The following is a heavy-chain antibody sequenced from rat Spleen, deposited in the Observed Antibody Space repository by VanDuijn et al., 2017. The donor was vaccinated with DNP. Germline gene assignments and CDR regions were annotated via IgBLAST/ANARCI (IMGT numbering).Heavy chain of an antibody. D-gene: IGHD1-5*01. V-gene: IGHV3-1*01. CDR3: ARWKIGPHYFDY. CDR2: ISYSGRT. J-gene: IGHJ2*01. CDR1: GYSITNNY. Sequence: EIQLQESGPGLLKPSQSLSLACSVTGYSITNNYWGWVRKFPGNKMEWIGHISYSGRTTYNPSLKSRIPITRETSKNQFFLQLNSVSTEDTATYYCARWKIGPHYFDYWGQGVMVTVSS.